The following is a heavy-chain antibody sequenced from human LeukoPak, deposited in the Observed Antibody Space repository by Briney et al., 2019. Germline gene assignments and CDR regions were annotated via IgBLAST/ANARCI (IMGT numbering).Heavy chain of an antibody. CDR1: GFSFSTYW. CDR2: ISFDGTNK. D-gene: IGHD5-24*01. J-gene: IGHJ4*02. Sequence: GGSLRLSCAASGFSFSTYWMHWVRQAPGKGLEWVALISFDGTNKYYADSVKGRFTIPRDNSKNTLYLQMNSLRAEDTAVYYCAKDRRLQLPFDYWGQGTLVTVSS. CDR3: AKDRRLQLPFDY. V-gene: IGHV3-30*18.